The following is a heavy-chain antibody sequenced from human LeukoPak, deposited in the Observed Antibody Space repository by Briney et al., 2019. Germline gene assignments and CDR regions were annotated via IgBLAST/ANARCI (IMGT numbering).Heavy chain of an antibody. CDR1: GGSFSVYY. J-gene: IGHJ6*02. Sequence: PSETLSLTCAVCGGSFSVYYWSCIRDPPGKGLECIGEINHSGSTNYNPSLKSRVTISVDTSKNKFSLKLSAVTAADTAVYYCARVGFHYIVVVPAASSDYYYYYDMDVWGQGTTVTASS. D-gene: IGHD2-2*01. CDR3: ARVGFHYIVVVPAASSDYYYYYDMDV. CDR2: INHSGST. V-gene: IGHV4-34*01.